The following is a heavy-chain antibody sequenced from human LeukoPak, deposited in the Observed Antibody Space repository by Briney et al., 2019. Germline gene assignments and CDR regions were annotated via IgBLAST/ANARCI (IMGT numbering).Heavy chain of an antibody. Sequence: SETLSLTCSVPGYSISSGYYWGWIRQPPGKGLEWIGTIYHSGSTYYNPSLKSRVTISVDTSKNQFSLKLSSVTAADTAVYYCARTGPSTMIPDVWGKGTTVTVSS. J-gene: IGHJ6*04. V-gene: IGHV4-38-2*02. CDR1: GYSISSGYY. CDR3: ARTGPSTMIPDV. CDR2: IYHSGST. D-gene: IGHD3-22*01.